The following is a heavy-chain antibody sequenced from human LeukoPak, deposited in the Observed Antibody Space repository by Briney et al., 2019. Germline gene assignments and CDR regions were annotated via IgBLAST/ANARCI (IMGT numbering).Heavy chain of an antibody. Sequence: GGSLRLSCTASGFTFGDYAMSWVRQAPGKGLEWVGFIRSKAYGGTTEYAASVKGRFTISRDDPKSIAYLQMNSLKTEDTAVYYCTRRTGWYYYGMDVWGQGTTVTVSS. CDR3: TRRTGWYYYGMDV. CDR2: IRSKAYGGTT. J-gene: IGHJ6*02. V-gene: IGHV3-49*04. CDR1: GFTFGDYA.